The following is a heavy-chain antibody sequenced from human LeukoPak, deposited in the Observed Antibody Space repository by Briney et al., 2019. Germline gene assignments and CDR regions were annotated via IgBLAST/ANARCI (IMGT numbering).Heavy chain of an antibody. J-gene: IGHJ4*02. D-gene: IGHD2-8*01. V-gene: IGHV3-74*01. Sequence: GGSLRLSWAASGFTFSNYWMHWVRQDAGKGLVWVSRINPDGSSVGYGDSVKGRFTISRDNAKNMLYLQMNYLRADDTALYYCASDLFCTDAACYPLWGQGTLVTASS. CDR2: INPDGSSV. CDR3: ASDLFCTDAACYPL. CDR1: GFTFSNYW.